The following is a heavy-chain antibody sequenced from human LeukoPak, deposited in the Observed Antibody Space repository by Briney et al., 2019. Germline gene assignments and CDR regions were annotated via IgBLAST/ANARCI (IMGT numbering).Heavy chain of an antibody. V-gene: IGHV1-3*01. CDR2: FTAAIGTP. CDR3: AREKPPFIVAAPIVPYSPYWFDP. Sequence: ASVKVSCKASGYTFISYAMHWVRQAPGQRLEGLGWFTAAIGTPKYSQKFQGRVTITRDTSASTAYMELSSLRSEDTAVYYCAREKPPFIVAAPIVPYSPYWFDPWGQGTLVTVSS. J-gene: IGHJ5*02. D-gene: IGHD6-13*01. CDR1: GYTFISYA.